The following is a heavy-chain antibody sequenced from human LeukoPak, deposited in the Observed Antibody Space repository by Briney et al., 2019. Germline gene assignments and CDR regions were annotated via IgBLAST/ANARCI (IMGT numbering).Heavy chain of an antibody. CDR1: GGSTSSYY. CDR3: ARLDGSNAFDI. J-gene: IGHJ3*02. D-gene: IGHD1-26*01. Sequence: SETLSLTCTVSGGSTSSYYWSWIRQPPGKGLEWIGYIYYSGSTNYNPSLKSRVTISVDTSKNQFSLKLSSVTAADTAVYYCARLDGSNAFDIWGQGTMVTVSS. CDR2: IYYSGST. V-gene: IGHV4-59*08.